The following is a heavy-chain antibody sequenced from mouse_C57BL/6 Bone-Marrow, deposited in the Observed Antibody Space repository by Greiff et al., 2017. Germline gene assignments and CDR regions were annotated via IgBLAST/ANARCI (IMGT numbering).Heavy chain of an antibody. D-gene: IGHD1-1*01. J-gene: IGHJ2*01. V-gene: IGHV1-82*01. CDR2: IYPGDGDT. CDR3: ARPGYYYGFDY. Sequence: VKLQESGPELVKPGASVKISCKASGYAFSSSWMNWVKQRPGKGLEWIGRIYPGDGDTNYNGKFKGKATLTADKSSSTAYMQLSSLTSEDSAVYFCARPGYYYGFDYWGQGTTLTVSS. CDR1: GYAFSSSW.